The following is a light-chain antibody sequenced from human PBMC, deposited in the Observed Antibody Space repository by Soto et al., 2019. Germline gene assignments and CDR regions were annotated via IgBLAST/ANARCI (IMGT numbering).Light chain of an antibody. CDR2: SNN. V-gene: IGLV1-44*01. Sequence: QSVVPQPPSASGTRGQPVTISCPGSSSYIGTNTVNWYQQLPGTAPKLLIYSNNQRPSGVPDRFSGSKSGTSASLAISGLQSEDEADYYCAAWDGSLNGYFFGTGTKVTVL. J-gene: IGLJ1*01. CDR1: SSYIGTNT. CDR3: AAWDGSLNGYF.